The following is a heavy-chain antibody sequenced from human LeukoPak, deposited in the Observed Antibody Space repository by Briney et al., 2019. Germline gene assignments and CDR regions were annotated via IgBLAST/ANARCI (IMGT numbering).Heavy chain of an antibody. J-gene: IGHJ4*02. V-gene: IGHV3-53*01. Sequence: GGSLRLSCAASGFTVSSNYMSWVRQAPGKGLERVSVIYSGGSTYYADSVKGRFTISRDNSKNTLYLQMNSLRAEDTAVYYCARQIVNDYGDYGGFDYWGQGTLVTVSS. CDR2: IYSGGST. D-gene: IGHD4-17*01. CDR1: GFTVSSNY. CDR3: ARQIVNDYGDYGGFDY.